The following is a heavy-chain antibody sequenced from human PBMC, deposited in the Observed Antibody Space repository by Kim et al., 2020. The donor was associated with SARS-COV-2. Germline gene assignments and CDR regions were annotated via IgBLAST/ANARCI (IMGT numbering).Heavy chain of an antibody. Sequence: GGSLRLSCAASGFTFSSYAMSWVRQSPGKGLEWVSVISGSVGSTYYADSVKGRFTISRDNSKNTLYLQMNSLRAEDTAVYYCANPIPGFYYGSGSIPWGQGTLGTVSS. D-gene: IGHD3-10*01. V-gene: IGHV3-23*01. CDR2: ISGSVGST. CDR1: GFTFSSYA. J-gene: IGHJ5*02. CDR3: ANPIPGFYYGSGSIP.